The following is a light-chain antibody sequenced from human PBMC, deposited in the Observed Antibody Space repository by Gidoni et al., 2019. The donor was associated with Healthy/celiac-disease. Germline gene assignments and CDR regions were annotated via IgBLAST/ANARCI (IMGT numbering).Light chain of an antibody. Sequence: DIQMTQSPSTLSASVGDRVTITCRASQSISSWLAWYQQKPGKAPKPLIYKASSLESGVPSRFSGSGSGTEFTLTISSLQPDDFATYYCQQYNSYSITFXPXTKVDIK. J-gene: IGKJ3*01. CDR2: KAS. CDR1: QSISSW. CDR3: QQYNSYSIT. V-gene: IGKV1-5*03.